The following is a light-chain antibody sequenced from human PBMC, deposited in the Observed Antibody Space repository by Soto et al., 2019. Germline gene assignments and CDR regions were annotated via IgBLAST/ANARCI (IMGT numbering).Light chain of an antibody. V-gene: IGLV1-47*01. CDR3: AAWDDSLSGVV. Sequence: VLTQPPSASGTPGQRVTISCSGSSSNIGSNYVYWYQQLPGTAPKLLIYRNNQRPSGVPDRFSGSKSGTSASLAISGLRSEDEADYYCAAWDDSLSGVVFGGGTKLTVL. J-gene: IGLJ2*01. CDR1: SSNIGSNY. CDR2: RNN.